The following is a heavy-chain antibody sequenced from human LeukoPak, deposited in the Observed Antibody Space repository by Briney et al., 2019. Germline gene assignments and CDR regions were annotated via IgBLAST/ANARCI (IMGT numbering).Heavy chain of an antibody. Sequence: GGSLRLSCAASGFTFSTYAMHWVRQAPGKGLEWVAAISYDGNTKYYADSVRGRFTISRDNSKNTLYPQMNSLRAEDTAVYYCARDAAEHYFDYWGQGTLVTVSS. CDR2: ISYDGNTK. D-gene: IGHD1-26*01. J-gene: IGHJ4*02. V-gene: IGHV3-30-3*01. CDR3: ARDAAEHYFDY. CDR1: GFTFSTYA.